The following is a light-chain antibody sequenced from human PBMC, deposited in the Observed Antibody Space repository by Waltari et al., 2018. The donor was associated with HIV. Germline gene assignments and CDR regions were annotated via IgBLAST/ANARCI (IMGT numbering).Light chain of an antibody. J-gene: IGLJ2*01. CDR2: DVG. CDR1: SRDIGAYNY. CDR3: CAYAGPTGLSEV. Sequence: QSALTQPASVSWSPGQSITISCTGTSRDIGAYNYVSWYQQHPGKAPKLLIYDVGTRPSGVSDRFSGSKSGNTASLTISGLQSEDEADYHCCAYAGPTGLSEVFGGGTKLTVL. V-gene: IGLV2-23*02.